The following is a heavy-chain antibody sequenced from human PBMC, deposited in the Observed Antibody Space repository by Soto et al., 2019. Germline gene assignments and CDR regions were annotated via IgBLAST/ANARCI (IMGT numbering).Heavy chain of an antibody. V-gene: IGHV4-30-2*01. D-gene: IGHD3-3*02. CDR1: GGSISSGGYS. CDR2: MYHSGST. Sequence: SETLSLTCAVSGGSISSGGYSWSWIRQPPGKGLEWIGYMYHSGSTYYNPSLKSRVTISIDRSKNQFSLKLSSVTAADTAVYYCARHLAGNRDYWGQGTLVTVSS. J-gene: IGHJ4*02. CDR3: ARHLAGNRDY.